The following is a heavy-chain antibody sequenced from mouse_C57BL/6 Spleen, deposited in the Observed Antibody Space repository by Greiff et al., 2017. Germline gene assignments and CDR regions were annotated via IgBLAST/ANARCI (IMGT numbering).Heavy chain of an antibody. Sequence: VQLQQSGPELVKPGASAKMSCKASGYTFTDYNMHWVKQSHGKSLEWIGYINPNNGGTSYNQKFKGKATLTVNKSSSTAYMELRSLTSEDSAVYYCAREGDVGFDYWGQGTTLTVSS. CDR2: INPNNGGT. V-gene: IGHV1-22*01. CDR1: GYTFTDYN. J-gene: IGHJ2*01. CDR3: AREGDVGFDY. D-gene: IGHD3-3*01.